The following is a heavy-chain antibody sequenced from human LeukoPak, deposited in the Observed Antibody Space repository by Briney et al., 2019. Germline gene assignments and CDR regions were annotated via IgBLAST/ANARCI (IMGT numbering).Heavy chain of an antibody. D-gene: IGHD2-15*01. J-gene: IGHJ4*02. CDR3: ARERCSGGSCYSVFDY. V-gene: IGHV1-46*01. Sequence: FQGRVTMTRDTSTSTVYMELSSLRSEDTAVYYCARERCSGGSCYSVFDYWGQGTLVTVSS.